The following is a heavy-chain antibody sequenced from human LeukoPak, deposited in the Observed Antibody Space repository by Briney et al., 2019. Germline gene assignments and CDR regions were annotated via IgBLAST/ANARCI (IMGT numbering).Heavy chain of an antibody. CDR2: IYYSGST. D-gene: IGHD3-22*01. J-gene: IGHJ6*02. CDR3: ARDRYYYDSSGYWARTDYGMDV. CDR1: GGSISSHY. V-gene: IGHV4-59*11. Sequence: SETLSLTCAVSGGSISSHYWSWIRQPPGKGLEWIGYIYYSGSTNYNPSLKSRVTMSVDTSKNQFSLKLSSVTAADTAVYYCARDRYYYDSSGYWARTDYGMDVWGQGTTVTVSS.